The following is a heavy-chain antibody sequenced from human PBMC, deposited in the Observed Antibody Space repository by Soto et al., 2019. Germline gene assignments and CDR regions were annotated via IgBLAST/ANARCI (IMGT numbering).Heavy chain of an antibody. CDR2: TYYSGST. CDR1: GGSISSYY. V-gene: IGHV4-59*01. Sequence: PSETLSLTCTVSGGSISSYYWSWIRQPPGKGLEWIGYTYYSGSTNYNPSLKSRVTISVDTSKNQFSLKLSSVTAADTAVYYCARDDYSNYGAYYYYYMDVWGKGTTVTVSS. CDR3: ARDDYSNYGAYYYYYMDV. D-gene: IGHD4-4*01. J-gene: IGHJ6*03.